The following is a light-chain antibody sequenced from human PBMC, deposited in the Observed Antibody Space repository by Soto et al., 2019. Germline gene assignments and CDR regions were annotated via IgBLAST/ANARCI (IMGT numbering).Light chain of an antibody. V-gene: IGKV1-27*01. CDR2: AAS. Sequence: DIQMTQSPTSLSASVGDRVTITCRASQGIRNFVAWYQQKPGKAPKLLIYAASTLQSGVPSRFSGSGSGTGFTLTINSLQPEYVATYSCQKYSSVPVFGPGTKVEIK. J-gene: IGKJ3*01. CDR1: QGIRNF. CDR3: QKYSSVPV.